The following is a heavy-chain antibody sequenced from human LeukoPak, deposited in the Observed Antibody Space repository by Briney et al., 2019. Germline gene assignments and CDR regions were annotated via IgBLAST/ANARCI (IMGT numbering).Heavy chain of an antibody. CDR3: ARHGNGDYFDY. CDR2: IYYSGNT. V-gene: IGHV4-39*01. J-gene: IGHJ4*02. D-gene: IGHD4-23*01. CDR1: GGSISSGTYY. Sequence: SETLSLTCTVSGGSISSGTYYWGWIRQPPGKGLEWIGSIYYSGNTCYNPSLNSRVTISVDTSNNQFSLKPSSVTATDTAVYYCARHGNGDYFDYWGQGTLVTVSS.